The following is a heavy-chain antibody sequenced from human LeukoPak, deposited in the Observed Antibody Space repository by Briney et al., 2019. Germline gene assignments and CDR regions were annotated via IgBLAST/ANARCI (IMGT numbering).Heavy chain of an antibody. CDR2: INHSGST. V-gene: IGHV4-34*01. Sequence: SETLSLTCAVYGGSFSGYYWSWIRQPPGKGLEWIGEINHSGSTYYNPSLKSRVTISVDRSKNQFSLKLSSVTAADTAVYYCARRRSSEPNWFDPWGQGTLVTVSS. CDR3: ARRRSSEPNWFDP. J-gene: IGHJ5*02. CDR1: GGSFSGYY. D-gene: IGHD3-22*01.